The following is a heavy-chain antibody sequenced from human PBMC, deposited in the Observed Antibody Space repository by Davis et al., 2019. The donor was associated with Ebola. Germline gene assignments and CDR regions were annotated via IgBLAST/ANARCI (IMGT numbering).Heavy chain of an antibody. V-gene: IGHV3-73*01. D-gene: IGHD2-2*02. CDR2: IRSKANSYAT. J-gene: IGHJ6*02. Sequence: GESLKISCAASGFTFSGSAMHWVRQASGKGLEWVGRIRSKANSYATAYAASVKGRFTISRDDSKNTAYLQMNSLKTEDTAVYYCARDVVVPAAIRDYYYYYGMDVWGQGTTVTVSS. CDR1: GFTFSGSA. CDR3: ARDVVVPAAIRDYYYYYGMDV.